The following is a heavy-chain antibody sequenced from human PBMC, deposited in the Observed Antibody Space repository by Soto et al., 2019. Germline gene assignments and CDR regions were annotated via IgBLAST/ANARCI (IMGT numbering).Heavy chain of an antibody. CDR1: GFTFSSYA. Sequence: GGSLRLSCAASGFTFSSYAMSWVRQAPGKGLEWVSAISGSGGSTYYADSVKGRFTISRDNSKNTLYLQMNSLRAEDTAVYYCAKHSAVAGTSNWFDPWGQGTLVTVSS. CDR2: ISGSGGST. V-gene: IGHV3-23*01. J-gene: IGHJ5*02. CDR3: AKHSAVAGTSNWFDP. D-gene: IGHD6-19*01.